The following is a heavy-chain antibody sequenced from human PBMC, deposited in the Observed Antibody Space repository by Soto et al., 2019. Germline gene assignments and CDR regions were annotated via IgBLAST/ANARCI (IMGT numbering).Heavy chain of an antibody. V-gene: IGHV3-9*01. D-gene: IGHD3-10*01. CDR3: AKTSGRYGSGSYGYYYYGMDV. CDR2: ISWNSGSI. Sequence: PGGSLRLSCAATGVTFDDYAMHWVRLAPGKGLEWVSGISWNSGSIGYADSVKGRFTISRDNAKNSLYLQMNSLRAEDTALYYCAKTSGRYGSGSYGYYYYGMDVWGQGTTVTVSS. CDR1: GVTFDDYA. J-gene: IGHJ6*02.